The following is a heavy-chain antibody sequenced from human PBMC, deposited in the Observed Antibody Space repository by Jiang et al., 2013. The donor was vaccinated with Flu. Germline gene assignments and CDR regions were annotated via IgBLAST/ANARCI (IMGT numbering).Heavy chain of an antibody. D-gene: IGHD1-1*01. CDR3: AKKMPGTMLEGPDY. CDR2: MSYDGSNE. CDR1: GFTFSTYG. Sequence: VQLVESGGGVVQPGRSLRLSCAASGFTFSTYGMHWVRQALGKGLEWVAVMSYDGSNEYYADSVKGRFTISRDNSKNTLYLQMNSLRPEDTAVYYCAKKMPGTMLEGPDYWGQGSLVTVSS. J-gene: IGHJ4*02. V-gene: IGHV3-30*18.